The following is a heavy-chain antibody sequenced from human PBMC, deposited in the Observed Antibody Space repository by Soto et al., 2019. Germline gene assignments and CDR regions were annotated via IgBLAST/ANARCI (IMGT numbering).Heavy chain of an antibody. V-gene: IGHV1-69*13. CDR1: GGPFSSYA. J-gene: IGHJ6*02. Sequence: SVKVSCKASGGPFSSYAMSWVRQAPGQGLEWMGGIIPIFGTANYAQKFQGRVTITADESTSTAYMELSSLRSEDTAVYYCARDRSRDLAAAGMDVWGQGTTVTVSS. CDR2: IIPIFGTA. D-gene: IGHD6-13*01. CDR3: ARDRSRDLAAAGMDV.